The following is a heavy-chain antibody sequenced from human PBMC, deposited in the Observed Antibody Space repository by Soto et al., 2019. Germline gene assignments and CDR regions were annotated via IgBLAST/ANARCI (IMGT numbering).Heavy chain of an antibody. D-gene: IGHD6-19*01. CDR2: INSDGSST. V-gene: IGHV3-74*01. J-gene: IGHJ4*02. Sequence: GGSLRLSCAVSGFTFSDYYMDWVRQAPGNGLVWVSRINSDGSSTTYADSVKGRFTISRDNAKNTLYLQMNSLRAEDTAVYYCVRGEGGWETYWGQGTLVTVSS. CDR3: VRGEGGWETY. CDR1: GFTFSDYY.